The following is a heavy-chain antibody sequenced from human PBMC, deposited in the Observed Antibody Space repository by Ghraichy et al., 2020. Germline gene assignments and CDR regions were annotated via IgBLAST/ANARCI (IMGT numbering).Heavy chain of an antibody. CDR1: GGSISSYY. J-gene: IGHJ4*02. V-gene: IGHV4-59*01. D-gene: IGHD3-3*01. CDR3: ARGGGYDFWSGYSPYYFDY. Sequence: SQTLSLTCTVSGGSISSYYWSWIRQPPGKGLEWIGYIYYSGSTNYNPSLKSRVTISVDTSKNQFSLKLSSVTAADTAVYYCARGGGYDFWSGYSPYYFDYWGQGTLVTVSS. CDR2: IYYSGST.